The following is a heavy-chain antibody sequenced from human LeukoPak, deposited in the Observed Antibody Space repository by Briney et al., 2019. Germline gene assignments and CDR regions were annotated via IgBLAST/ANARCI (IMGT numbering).Heavy chain of an antibody. Sequence: SETLSLTCTVSGGSVSSGNYYWSWIRQPPGKGLEWIGYIYYSGSTNYNPSLKSRVTISVDTSKNQFSLKLTSVTAADTAVYYCARDIYSSSWTAPHSWGQGTLVTVSS. CDR2: IYYSGST. V-gene: IGHV4-61*01. J-gene: IGHJ4*02. CDR3: ARDIYSSSWTAPHS. D-gene: IGHD6-13*01. CDR1: GGSVSSGNYY.